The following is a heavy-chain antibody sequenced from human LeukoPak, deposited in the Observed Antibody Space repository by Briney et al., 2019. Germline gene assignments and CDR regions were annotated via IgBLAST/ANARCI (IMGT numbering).Heavy chain of an antibody. CDR2: IYSGGST. J-gene: IGHJ4*02. Sequence: PGGSLRLSCAASGFTVSYNYMTWLRQAPGKGLEWVSVIYSGGSTYYADSVKGRFTISRNNSKNTQYLQMNSLRAEDTAVYYCARLPGHIVGATTHPPDYWGQGTLVTVSS. CDR1: GFTVSYNY. D-gene: IGHD1-26*01. CDR3: ARLPGHIVGATTHPPDY. V-gene: IGHV3-53*01.